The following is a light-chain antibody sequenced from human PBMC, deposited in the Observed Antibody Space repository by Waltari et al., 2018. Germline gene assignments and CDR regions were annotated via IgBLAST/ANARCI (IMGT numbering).Light chain of an antibody. CDR1: NTAVGASKF. CDR3: CSFTATHTLL. CDR2: DVT. V-gene: IGLV2-14*03. Sequence: QSALTQPASVSGSPGQSITIPCPGTNTAVGASKFVSWDQQHPGRAPQLMIYDVTERPSGISYRFSGSKSANTASLTISGLLPEDEAIYYCCSFTATHTLLFGGGTTVTVL. J-gene: IGLJ2*01.